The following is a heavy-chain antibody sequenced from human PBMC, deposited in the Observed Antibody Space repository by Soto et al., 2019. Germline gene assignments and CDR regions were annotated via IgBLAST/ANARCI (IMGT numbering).Heavy chain of an antibody. CDR3: VSGTSDWNGVDY. V-gene: IGHV3-74*01. CDR1: GFTFSYYW. D-gene: IGHD1-1*01. J-gene: IGHJ4*02. CDR2: IRPDGSTT. Sequence: EVQLVESGGGLVQPGGSLRLSCAASGFTFSYYWMHWVRQTPGKGLVWVSRIRPDGSTTDYADSVKGRFTISRDNAKNTLSLQMNSLRVEDTAVYFCVSGTSDWNGVDYWGQGTLVTVSS.